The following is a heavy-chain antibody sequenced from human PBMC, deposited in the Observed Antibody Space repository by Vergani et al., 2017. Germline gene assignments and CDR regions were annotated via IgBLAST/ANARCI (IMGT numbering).Heavy chain of an antibody. D-gene: IGHD3-3*01. V-gene: IGHV3-7*01. CDR1: GFTFSSYW. Sequence: EVQLVESGGGLVKPGGSLRLSCAASGFTFSSYWMSWVRQAPGTGLEWVANIKQDGSEKYYVDSVKGRFTISRDNAKNSLYLQMNSLRAEDTAVYYCARDYDFWSGYHDYWGQGTLVTVSS. J-gene: IGHJ4*02. CDR2: IKQDGSEK. CDR3: ARDYDFWSGYHDY.